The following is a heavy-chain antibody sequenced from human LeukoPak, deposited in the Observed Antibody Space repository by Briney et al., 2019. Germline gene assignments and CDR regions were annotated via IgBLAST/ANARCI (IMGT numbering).Heavy chain of an antibody. D-gene: IGHD4-17*01. CDR1: GYTFTSYG. CDR2: ISAYNGNT. Sequence: ASVKVSCKASGYTFTSYGISWVRQAPGQGLEWVGWISAYNGNTNYAQKLQGRVTMTTDTSTSTAYMELRSLRSDDSAVYYCATPSPSDYGDYCAFDIWGQGTMVTVSS. J-gene: IGHJ3*02. V-gene: IGHV1-18*01. CDR3: ATPSPSDYGDYCAFDI.